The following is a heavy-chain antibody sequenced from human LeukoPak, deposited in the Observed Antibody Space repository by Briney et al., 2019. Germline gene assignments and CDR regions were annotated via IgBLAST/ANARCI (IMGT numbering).Heavy chain of an antibody. CDR2: INPNSGGT. CDR3: ARDLEVVPAAISDYYYMDV. V-gene: IGHV1-2*02. D-gene: IGHD2-2*01. Sequence: ASVKVSCKASGYTFTGYYMHWVRQAPGQGLEWMGWINPNSGGTNYAQKFQGRVTMTRDTSISTAYMELSRLRSDDTAVYYCARDLEVVPAAISDYYYMDVWGKGTTVTVSS. J-gene: IGHJ6*03. CDR1: GYTFTGYY.